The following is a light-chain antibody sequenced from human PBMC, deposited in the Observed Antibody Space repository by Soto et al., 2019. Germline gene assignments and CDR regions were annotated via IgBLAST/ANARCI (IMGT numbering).Light chain of an antibody. Sequence: EIVMTQSPATLSVSPGERATLSCRASQSVSSNLDWYQQKPGQTPKLLIYVASTRATGIPARFSGSGSGTEFTLTISSLQSEDFAVYYCQPYNVWPLTFGGGTKVEFK. CDR2: VAS. V-gene: IGKV3-15*01. J-gene: IGKJ4*01. CDR1: QSVSSN. CDR3: QPYNVWPLT.